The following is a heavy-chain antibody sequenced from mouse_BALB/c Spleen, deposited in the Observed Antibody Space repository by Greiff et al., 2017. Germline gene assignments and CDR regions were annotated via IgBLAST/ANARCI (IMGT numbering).Heavy chain of an antibody. CDR2: IWAGGST. CDR3: ARDGGNQFAY. J-gene: IGHJ3*01. CDR1: GFSLTSYG. V-gene: IGHV2-9*02. Sequence: VQRVESGPGLVAPSQSLSITCTVSGFSLTSYGVHWVRQPPGKGLEWLGVIWAGGSTNYNSALMSRLSISKDNSKSQVFLKMNSLQTDDTAMYYCARDGGNQFAYWGQGTLVTVSA. D-gene: IGHD2-1*01.